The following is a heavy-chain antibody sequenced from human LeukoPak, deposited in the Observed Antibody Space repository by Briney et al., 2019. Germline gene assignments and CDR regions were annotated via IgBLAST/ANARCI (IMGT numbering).Heavy chain of an antibody. Sequence: SETLSLTCPVSGGSISSSSHYWGWIRQPPGKGLEWIGSIYYSGSTYYNPSLKSRVTISVDTSKNQFSLKLSSVTAADTAVYSCARKGFWSGFGNWGQGTLVTVSS. CDR2: IYYSGST. CDR1: GGSISSSSHY. CDR3: ARKGFWSGFGN. V-gene: IGHV4-39*01. D-gene: IGHD3-3*01. J-gene: IGHJ4*02.